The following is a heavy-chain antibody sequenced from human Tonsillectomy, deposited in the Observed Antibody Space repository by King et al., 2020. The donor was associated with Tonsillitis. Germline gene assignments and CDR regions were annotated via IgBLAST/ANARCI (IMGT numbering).Heavy chain of an antibody. CDR3: ARDTLDHSYGGKAY. V-gene: IGHV1-18*01. D-gene: IGHD4-23*01. J-gene: IGHJ4*02. CDR2: ISAYNGNT. Sequence: QLVQSGAEVKKPGASVKVSCKASGYTFTSYGISWVRQAPGQGLEWMGWISAYNGNTNYAQKLQGRVTMTTDTSTSTAYMKLRSLRSDDTAVYYCARDTLDHSYGGKAYWGQGTLVTVSS. CDR1: GYTFTSYG.